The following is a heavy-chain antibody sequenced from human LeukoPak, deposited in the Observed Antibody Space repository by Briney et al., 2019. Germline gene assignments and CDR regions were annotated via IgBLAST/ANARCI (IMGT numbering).Heavy chain of an antibody. V-gene: IGHV3-21*01. CDR1: GFTFSSHT. J-gene: IGHJ3*01. D-gene: IGHD2/OR15-2a*01. CDR2: ISSTSTSI. Sequence: GGSLRLSCAASGFTFSSHTMNWVRQAPGKGLEWVSSISSTSTSIYHADSVKGRFTISRDNTKNSLYLQMDSLRAEDTAVYYCARGSRAFDFGAEGTMVTVSS. CDR3: ARGSRAFDF.